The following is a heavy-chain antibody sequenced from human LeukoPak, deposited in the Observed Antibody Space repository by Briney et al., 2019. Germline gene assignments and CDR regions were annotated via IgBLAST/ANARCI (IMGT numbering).Heavy chain of an antibody. CDR3: ARDGKLAV. D-gene: IGHD6-19*01. CDR1: GLTFSTYW. Sequence: GGSLRLSCAASGLTFSTYWMTWVRQAPGKALEWVANMKPDGGESHYVDSVKGRFTISRDNAKNSLYLHINSLRVDDTAVYYCARDGKLAVWGQGTLVTVTS. J-gene: IGHJ4*02. CDR2: MKPDGGES. V-gene: IGHV3-7*04.